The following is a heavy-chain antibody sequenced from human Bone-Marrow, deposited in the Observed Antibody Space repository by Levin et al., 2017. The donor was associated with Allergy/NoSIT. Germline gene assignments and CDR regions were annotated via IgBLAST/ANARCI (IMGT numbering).Heavy chain of an antibody. Sequence: SETLSLTCTVSGGSISTNSHSWGWVRQPPGKGLEWIATIYYSGTIYYNPSLQSRVTISGDTSKNQFSLKLTSVTAADTAKYFCETSGYISGGAFDIWGQGTIITVSS. CDR2: IYYSGTI. J-gene: IGHJ3*02. D-gene: IGHD6-19*01. CDR1: GGSISTNSHS. CDR3: ETSGYISGGAFDI. V-gene: IGHV4-39*01.